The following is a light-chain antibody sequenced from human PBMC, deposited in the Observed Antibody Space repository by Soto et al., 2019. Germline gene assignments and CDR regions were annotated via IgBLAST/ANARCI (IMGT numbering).Light chain of an antibody. CDR3: QQSYSTPIT. CDR2: AAS. J-gene: IGKJ5*01. Sequence: IQMAQSPSSLSASVGDRVTITCRASQSINSYLNWYQQEPGKAPKFLIYAASSLQSGVPSRFSGSGSGTDFTLTISSLQPEDFATYYCQQSYSTPITFGQGTRLEIK. V-gene: IGKV1-39*01. CDR1: QSINSY.